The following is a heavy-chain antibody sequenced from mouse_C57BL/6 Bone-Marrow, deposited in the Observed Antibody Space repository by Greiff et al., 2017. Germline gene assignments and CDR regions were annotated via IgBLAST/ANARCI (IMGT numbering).Heavy chain of an antibody. D-gene: IGHD3-2*02. CDR1: GYTFTDYY. CDR3: AREEAQATAWFAY. CDR2: IYPGSGNT. Sequence: QVQLQQSGAELVRPGASVKLSCKASGYTFTDYYINWVKQRPGQGLEWIARIYPGSGNTYYNGKFKGKATLTAEKSSSTAYMQLSSLTSVDSAVYYCAREEAQATAWFAYWGQGTLVTVSA. V-gene: IGHV1-76*01. J-gene: IGHJ3*01.